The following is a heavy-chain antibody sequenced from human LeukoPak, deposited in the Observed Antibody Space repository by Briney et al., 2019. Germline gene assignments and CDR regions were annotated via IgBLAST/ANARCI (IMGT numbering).Heavy chain of an antibody. V-gene: IGHV4-39*07. J-gene: IGHJ4*02. D-gene: IGHD3-22*01. Sequence: SETPSLTCTVSGGSISSSSYYWGWIRQPPGKGLEWIGSIYYSGSTYYNPSLKSRVTISVDTSKNQFSLKLSSVIAADTAVYYCARDSRYYYDTSGYPTGYYFDYWGQGTLVTVSS. CDR1: GGSISSSSYY. CDR3: ARDSRYYYDTSGYPTGYYFDY. CDR2: IYYSGST.